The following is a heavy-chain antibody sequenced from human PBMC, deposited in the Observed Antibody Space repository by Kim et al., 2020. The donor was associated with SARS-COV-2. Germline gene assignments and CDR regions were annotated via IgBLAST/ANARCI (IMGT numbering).Heavy chain of an antibody. Sequence: YSPSFQGQVTISADKSISTAYLQWSSLKASDTAMYYCARHGGDWNSWFDYWGQGTLVTVSS. V-gene: IGHV5-51*01. CDR3: ARHGGDWNSWFDY. D-gene: IGHD2-21*02. J-gene: IGHJ4*02.